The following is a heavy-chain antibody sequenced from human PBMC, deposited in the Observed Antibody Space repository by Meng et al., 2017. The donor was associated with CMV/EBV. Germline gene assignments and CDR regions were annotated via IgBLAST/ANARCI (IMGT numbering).Heavy chain of an antibody. J-gene: IGHJ6*02. D-gene: IGHD3-10*01. V-gene: IGHV3-48*03. CDR1: GFTFSSYE. CDR3: AREGKITMATDV. CDR2: ISSSGSTI. Sequence: GGSLRLSCAASGFTFSSYEMNWVRQAPGKGLEWVSYISSSGSTIYYADSVKGRFTISRDNAKNSLYLQMNSLRAEDTADYYCAREGKITMATDVWGQGTTVTVSS.